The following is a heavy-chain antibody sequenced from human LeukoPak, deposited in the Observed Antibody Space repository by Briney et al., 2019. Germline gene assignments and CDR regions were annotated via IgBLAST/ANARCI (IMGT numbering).Heavy chain of an antibody. CDR3: ARGVRGSDSYYMDY. CDR2: ISSSGNTI. CDR1: GFTLSDQY. D-gene: IGHD3-10*01. J-gene: IGHJ4*02. Sequence: GGSLRLSCAASGFTLSDQYLSWIRQAPGKGLEWTSYISSSGNTIYYAHSVKGRFTISRDNAKNSLFLQMNSLRAEDTAVYYCARGVRGSDSYYMDYWGQGTLVTVSS. V-gene: IGHV3-11*01.